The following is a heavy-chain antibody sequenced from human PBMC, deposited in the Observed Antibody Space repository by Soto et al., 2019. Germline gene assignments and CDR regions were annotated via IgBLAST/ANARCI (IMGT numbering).Heavy chain of an antibody. D-gene: IGHD1-7*01. CDR2: IWYDGSNK. CDR3: ARDGIGGTVFRGFCDY. CDR1: GSIFIGYG. V-gene: IGHV3-33*01. J-gene: IGHJ4*02. Sequence: QKYLVESGGGVVQPGGSLRLSCVASGSIFIGYGMHWVRQAPGKGLEWGAVIWYDGSNKYYADSVKGRFTISRDNSKNMLYLQMDSLRAEDTAVYYCARDGIGGTVFRGFCDYWGQGTLVTVSS.